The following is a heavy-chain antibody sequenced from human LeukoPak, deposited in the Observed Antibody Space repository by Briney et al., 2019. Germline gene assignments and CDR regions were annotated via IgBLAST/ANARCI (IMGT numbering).Heavy chain of an antibody. CDR1: GGSISSGGYY. CDR2: IYYSGST. J-gene: IGHJ6*02. V-gene: IGHV4-31*03. CDR3: ARDLPIYGMDV. Sequence: SETLSLTCTVSGGSISSGGYYWSWIRQHPGKGLEWIGYIYYSGSTYYNPSLKSRVTISVDTSKNQFSLKLSSVIAADTAVYYCARDLPIYGMDVWGQGTTVTVSS.